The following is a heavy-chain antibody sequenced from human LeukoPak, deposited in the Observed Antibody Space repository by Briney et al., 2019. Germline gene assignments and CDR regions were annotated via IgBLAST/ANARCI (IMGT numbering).Heavy chain of an antibody. J-gene: IGHJ4*02. D-gene: IGHD3-10*01. CDR3: TRSLWFGELLGFDS. CDR1: GFTFHDHA. CDR2: IRTKGYGGTT. Sequence: GGSLRLSCTASGFTFHDHAMGWFCQAPGKGLEWVGFIRTKGYGGTTEYDASVKGRFSISRDDSRSIAYLQMNSLKTEDTAVYYCTRSLWFGELLGFDSWGQGTLVTVSS. V-gene: IGHV3-49*03.